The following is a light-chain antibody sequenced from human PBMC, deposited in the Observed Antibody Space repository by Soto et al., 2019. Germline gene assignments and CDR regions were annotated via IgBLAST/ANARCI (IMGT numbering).Light chain of an antibody. CDR1: SSDVGGYNY. Sequence: QSDLAQPASVSGSPGQSITISCTGTSSDVGGYNYVSWYLQHPGKAPKLMIYDVSNRPSGVSNRFSGSKSGNTASLTISGLQAEVEADYSCSSHTSSSTYVVGTGTKVTVL. J-gene: IGLJ1*01. V-gene: IGLV2-14*01. CDR3: SSHTSSSTYV. CDR2: DVS.